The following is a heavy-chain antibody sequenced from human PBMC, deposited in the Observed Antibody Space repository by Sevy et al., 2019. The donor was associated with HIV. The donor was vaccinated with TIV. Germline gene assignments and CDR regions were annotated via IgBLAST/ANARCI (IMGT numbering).Heavy chain of an antibody. Sequence: GGSLRLSCRASGFTFDDYTMSWVCQAPGKGLEWVAFIRSKAYGGTTEYAASVKGRFTISSDESKSIAYLQMNSLKTEDTAVYYCTRVEGAADWGMDVWGQGTTVTVSS. D-gene: IGHD1-26*01. J-gene: IGHJ6*02. CDR2: IRSKAYGGTT. V-gene: IGHV3-49*04. CDR1: GFTFDDYT. CDR3: TRVEGAADWGMDV.